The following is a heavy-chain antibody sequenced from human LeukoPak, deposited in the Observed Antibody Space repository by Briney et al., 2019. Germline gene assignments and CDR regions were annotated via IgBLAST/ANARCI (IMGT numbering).Heavy chain of an antibody. CDR1: GYTFTSYD. D-gene: IGHD3-3*01. CDR3: ARGGKLFGVVIPYYYYGMDV. Sequence: GASVKVSCKASGYTFTSYDINWVRQATGQGLEWMGWMNPNSGNTGYAQKFQGRVTMTRNTSISTAYMELSSLRSEDTAVYYCARGGKLFGVVIPYYYYGMDVWGQGTTVTVSS. CDR2: MNPNSGNT. V-gene: IGHV1-8*01. J-gene: IGHJ6*02.